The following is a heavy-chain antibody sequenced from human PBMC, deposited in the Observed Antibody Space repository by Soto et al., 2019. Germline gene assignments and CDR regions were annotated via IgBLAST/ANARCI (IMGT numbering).Heavy chain of an antibody. CDR1: GGSISSSSYH. CDR2: IYYSGST. J-gene: IGHJ5*02. CDR3: ARSFSEFYGSGSFRWFDP. V-gene: IGHV4-39*01. D-gene: IGHD3-10*01. Sequence: QLQLQESGPGLVKPSETLSLTCTVSGGSISSSSYHWGWIRQPPGKGLEWIGTIYYSGSTYYNPSLKSRITISVDTSKNQFSLKLTSVTAADTAVYYCARSFSEFYGSGSFRWFDPWGQGTLVTVSS.